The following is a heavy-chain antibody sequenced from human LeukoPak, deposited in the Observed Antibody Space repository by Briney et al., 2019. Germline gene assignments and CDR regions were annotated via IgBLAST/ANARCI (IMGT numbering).Heavy chain of an antibody. D-gene: IGHD1-26*01. J-gene: IGHJ4*02. CDR2: INHSGST. Sequence: SETLSLTCAVYGGSFSGYYWSWIRQPPGKGLEWIGEINHSGSTNYNPSLKSRVTISVDTSKNQFSLKLSSVTAADTAVYYCATGRPLISGSYYEPSLDYWGQGTLVTASS. V-gene: IGHV4-34*01. CDR3: ATGRPLISGSYYEPSLDY. CDR1: GGSFSGYY.